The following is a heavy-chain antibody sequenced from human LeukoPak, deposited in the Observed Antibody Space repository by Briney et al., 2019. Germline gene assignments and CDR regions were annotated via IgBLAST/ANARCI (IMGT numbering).Heavy chain of an antibody. CDR2: ISAYNGNT. D-gene: IGHD3-3*01. CDR1: GYTFTSYG. J-gene: IGHJ4*02. V-gene: IGHV1-18*01. Sequence: ASVKVSCKASGYTFTSYGISWVRQAPGQGLEWMGWISAYNGNTNYAQKLQGRVTMTTDTSTSTAYMELRSLRSDDTAVYYCARPIPHFLEWLLSPYYFDYWGQGTLVTVSS. CDR3: ARPIPHFLEWLLSPYYFDY.